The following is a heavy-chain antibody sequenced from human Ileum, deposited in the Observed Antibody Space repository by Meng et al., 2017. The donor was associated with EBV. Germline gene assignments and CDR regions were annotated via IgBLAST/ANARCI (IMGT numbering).Heavy chain of an antibody. D-gene: IGHD2-15*01. CDR2: ISSENYT. CDR3: TRQGQDL. Sequence: QVKVVESGGVVFQPGRSLRLSCVVSGLTFSKHIIHWIRQAPGEGLDWVAVISSENYTYYSDSVKGRFTITRDNSANTVYLQMDNLGPQDTALYFCTRQGQDLWGQGTLVTVSS. V-gene: IGHV3-30*03. J-gene: IGHJ4*02. CDR1: GLTFSKHI.